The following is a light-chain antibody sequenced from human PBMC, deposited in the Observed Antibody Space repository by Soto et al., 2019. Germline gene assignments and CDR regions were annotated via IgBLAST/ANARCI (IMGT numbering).Light chain of an antibody. CDR3: ESWDDSLNGHVV. CDR1: NSNIESNT. Sequence: QSVLTQPPSASGTPGQRVTISCSGSNSNIESNTVNWYQQLPGTAPKLLIYSNNQRPSGVADRFSGSKSGTSASLAISGLQSDDEADYYCESWDDSLNGHVVFGGGTKLTVL. V-gene: IGLV1-44*01. J-gene: IGLJ2*01. CDR2: SNN.